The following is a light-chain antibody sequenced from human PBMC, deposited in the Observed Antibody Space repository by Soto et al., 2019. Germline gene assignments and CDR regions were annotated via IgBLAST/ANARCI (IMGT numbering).Light chain of an antibody. Sequence: EIVLTQSPAALSVSPGERVTLSCRASQGIGSTLAWYQQKPGQTPRLLIYDSSTRAIGIPTRFTGSRSGTEFTLTINGLQSEDFAVYYCQRYNTWPLTFGGGTKVEI. CDR3: QRYNTWPLT. CDR2: DSS. V-gene: IGKV3-15*01. J-gene: IGKJ4*01. CDR1: QGIGST.